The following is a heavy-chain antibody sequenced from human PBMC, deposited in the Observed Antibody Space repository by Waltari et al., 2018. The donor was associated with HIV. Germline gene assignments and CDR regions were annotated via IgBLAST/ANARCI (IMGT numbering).Heavy chain of an antibody. Sequence: QVQLQESGPGLVKPSQTLSLTCTVSGGSISSGSYYWSWIRQPAGKGLEWIGRIYTSGSTNYNPSLKSRVTISVDTSKNQFSLKLSSVTAADTAVYYCARELKLYTPPEYNWNYVGGLWFDPWGQGTLVTVSS. CDR1: GGSISSGSYY. CDR3: ARELKLYTPPEYNWNYVGGLWFDP. V-gene: IGHV4-61*02. D-gene: IGHD1-7*01. CDR2: IYTSGST. J-gene: IGHJ5*02.